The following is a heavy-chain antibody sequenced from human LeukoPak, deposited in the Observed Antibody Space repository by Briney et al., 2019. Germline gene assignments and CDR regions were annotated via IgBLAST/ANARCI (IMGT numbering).Heavy chain of an antibody. Sequence: SQTLSLTCTVSGGSISSGGYYWSWIRQPPGKGLEWIGYIYHSGSTYYNPSLKSRVTISVDTSKNQFSLKLSSVTAADTAVYYCARDPSSWLSVDAFDIWGQGTMVTVSP. CDR2: IYHSGST. D-gene: IGHD6-13*01. CDR3: ARDPSSWLSVDAFDI. J-gene: IGHJ3*02. CDR1: GGSISSGGYY. V-gene: IGHV4-30-2*01.